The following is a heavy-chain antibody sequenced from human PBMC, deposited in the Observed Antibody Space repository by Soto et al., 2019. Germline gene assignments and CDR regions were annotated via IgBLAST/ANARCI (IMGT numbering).Heavy chain of an antibody. CDR3: AKGGSFDI. D-gene: IGHD3-16*01. CDR1: GFAFSTYG. J-gene: IGHJ4*02. CDR2: ITSDVNYK. Sequence: PGGSLRLSCAASGFAFSTYGLRWVRQAPGKELEWVAIITSDVNYKYYADSVKGRFTISRDNSKNTLFLQMNSLRAEDTAVYYCAKGGSFDIWGQGTLVTVSS. V-gene: IGHV3-30*18.